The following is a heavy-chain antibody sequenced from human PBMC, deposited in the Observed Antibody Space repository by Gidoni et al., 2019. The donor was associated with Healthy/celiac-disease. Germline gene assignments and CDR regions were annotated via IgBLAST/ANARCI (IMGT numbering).Heavy chain of an antibody. CDR1: GCTASAYY. CDR2: IISSCSTI. V-gene: IGHV3-11*01. J-gene: IGHJ2*01. CDR3: ARELYVGWSSWFFDL. Sequence: QGQPVEPGGGWVKHGGCRRLSWAAIGCTASAYYMSGSRQAPGKGLEWVSSIISSCSTISYAASVKRRFTISIDSATNSLYLQMISLRAADAAVYYCARELYVGWSSWFFDLWGRGTLVTVSS. D-gene: IGHD6-19*01.